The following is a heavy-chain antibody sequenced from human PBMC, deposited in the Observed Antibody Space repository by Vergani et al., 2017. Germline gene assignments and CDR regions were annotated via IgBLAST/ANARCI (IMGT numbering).Heavy chain of an antibody. CDR2: IYYSGST. D-gene: IGHD1-14*01. J-gene: IGHJ6*02. CDR1: GGSISSSSYY. CDR3: ARQSITPNPFYYYYGMDV. V-gene: IGHV4-39*01. Sequence: QLQLQESGPGLVKPSETLSLTCTVSGGSISSSSYYWGWIRQPPGKGLEWIGSIYYSGSTYYNPSLKSRVTISVDTSKNQFSLKLSSVTAADTAVYYWARQSITPNPFYYYYGMDVWGQGTTVTVSS.